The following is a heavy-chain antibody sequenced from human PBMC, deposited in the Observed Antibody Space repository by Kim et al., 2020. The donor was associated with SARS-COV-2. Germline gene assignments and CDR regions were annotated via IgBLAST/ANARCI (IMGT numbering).Heavy chain of an antibody. CDR2: ITNAGGRT. CDR3: AKGAPSFYFEY. Sequence: GGSLRLSCAASGFTFSSYAMTWVRQAPGKGLEWVSSITNAGGRTYYTDSVKGRFTISRDNSKNTLYLQMNSLRVEDTAVYYCAKGAPSFYFEYWGQGTLIIVSS. CDR1: GFTFSSYA. D-gene: IGHD3-16*02. V-gene: IGHV3-23*01. J-gene: IGHJ4*02.